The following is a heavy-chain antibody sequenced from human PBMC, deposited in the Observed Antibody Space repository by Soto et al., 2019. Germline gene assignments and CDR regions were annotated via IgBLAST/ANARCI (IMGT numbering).Heavy chain of an antibody. CDR3: AKDQSRAIYYYYGMDV. V-gene: IGHV3-30*18. CDR2: ISYDGSNK. D-gene: IGHD2-2*01. J-gene: IGHJ6*02. Sequence: PGGSLRLSCAASGFTFSSYGMHWVRQAPGKGLEWVAVISYDGSNKYYADSVKGRFTISRDNSKNTLYLQMNSLRAEDTAVYYCAKDQSRAIYYYYGMDVWGQGTTVTVSS. CDR1: GFTFSSYG.